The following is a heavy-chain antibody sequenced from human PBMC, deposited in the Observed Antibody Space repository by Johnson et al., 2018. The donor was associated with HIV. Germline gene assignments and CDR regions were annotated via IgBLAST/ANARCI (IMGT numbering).Heavy chain of an antibody. Sequence: VQVVESGGGVVQPGGSLRLSCAASGFTFSSYWMHWVRQAPGKGLVWVSRINSDGSSTSYADSVKGRFTISRDNAKNTLYLQMNSLRAEDTAVYYCARGPMIVVPHDAFDIWGQGTMVTVSS. J-gene: IGHJ3*02. CDR1: GFTFSSYW. V-gene: IGHV3-74*02. D-gene: IGHD3-22*01. CDR3: ARGPMIVVPHDAFDI. CDR2: INSDGSST.